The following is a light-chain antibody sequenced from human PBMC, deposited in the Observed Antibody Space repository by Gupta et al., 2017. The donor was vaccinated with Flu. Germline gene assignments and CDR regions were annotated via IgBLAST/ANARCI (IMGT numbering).Light chain of an antibody. J-gene: IGKJ2*01. Sequence: PATLSGSPGERATLSCRASQSVSRNLAWYQQKPGQAPRLLIYGASTRANGIPARFSGSGSGTEFTLTISSLQSEDFAVYHCQQYNNWPYTFGQGTKLEIK. CDR3: QQYNNWPYT. V-gene: IGKV3-15*01. CDR2: GAS. CDR1: QSVSRN.